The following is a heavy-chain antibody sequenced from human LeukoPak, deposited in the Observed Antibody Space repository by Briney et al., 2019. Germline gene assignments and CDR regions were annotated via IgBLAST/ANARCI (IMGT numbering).Heavy chain of an antibody. CDR2: IKQDGSEK. J-gene: IGHJ1*01. Sequence: PEGYLRRSCAASGFTFSSNWMSWVRQAPGKGLEWVANIKQDGSEKHYVDSVKGRFTISRDNAENSLHLEMNSLRVEDAAVYYCARDRYFQYWGQGTLVTVSS. D-gene: IGHD1-14*01. CDR1: GFTFSSNW. V-gene: IGHV3-7*01. CDR3: ARDRYFQY.